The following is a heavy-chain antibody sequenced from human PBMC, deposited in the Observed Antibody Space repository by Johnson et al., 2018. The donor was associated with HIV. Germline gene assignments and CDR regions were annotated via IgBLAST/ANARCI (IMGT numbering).Heavy chain of an antibody. D-gene: IGHD5-12*01. V-gene: IGHV3-7*01. CDR1: GFTFSSYA. Sequence: EQLVESGGGVVQPGRSLRLSCAASGFTFSSYAMHWVRQAPGKGLEWVANIDLGGSLTNYVDSVKGRFIISRDNAKNQLDLQMNSLGPEDTAVYYCPAHSRGGYIGYDAFDIWGQGTMVTVSS. J-gene: IGHJ3*02. CDR2: IDLGGSLT. CDR3: PAHSRGGYIGYDAFDI.